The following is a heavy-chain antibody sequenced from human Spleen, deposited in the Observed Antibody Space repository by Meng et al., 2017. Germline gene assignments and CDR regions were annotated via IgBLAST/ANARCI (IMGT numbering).Heavy chain of an antibody. CDR3: ARDEDISAAGKLFGDY. CDR1: GYNFPDYY. V-gene: IGHV1-2*06. Sequence: QVQLVQYGAEMKSPGALVKVSCKPSGYNFPDYYIHWVRQAPGQGLEWMGRIDPKNGDTHYAQKFQGRVTMTGDTSISTAYMDLSGLRSDDTAVYYCARDEDISAAGKLFGDYWGQGTLVTVSS. D-gene: IGHD6-13*01. J-gene: IGHJ4*02. CDR2: IDPKNGDT.